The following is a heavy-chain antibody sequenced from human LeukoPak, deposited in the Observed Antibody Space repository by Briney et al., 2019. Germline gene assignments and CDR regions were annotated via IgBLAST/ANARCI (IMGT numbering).Heavy chain of an antibody. CDR1: GFIFRNYA. J-gene: IGHJ4*02. CDR2: IRYDGSKDGSNK. V-gene: IGHV3-33*01. D-gene: IGHD2-2*01. CDR3: ARDWGKSTSIPPDY. Sequence: GRSLRLSCLASGFIFRNYAMHWVRQAPGKGLEWVAVIRYDGSKDGSNKYYADSVKGRFTISRDDSESTLYLQMDSLRAEDTAVYFCARDWGKSTSIPPDYWGQGTLVTVSS.